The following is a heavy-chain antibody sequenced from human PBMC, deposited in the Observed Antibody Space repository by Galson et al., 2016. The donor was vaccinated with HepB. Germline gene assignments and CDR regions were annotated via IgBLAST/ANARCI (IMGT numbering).Heavy chain of an antibody. CDR3: ARDSSDWSLPSGLYGMDV. J-gene: IGHJ6*02. Sequence: SVKVSCKASGYTFSSHYMHWVRQAPGQVLEWLGAMNPPSGRTSYAQKFQGRVATTRDTSTSTVYMELTSLTANDTAIYYCARDSSDWSLPSGLYGMDVWGRGTTVTVSS. CDR1: GYTFSSHY. CDR2: MNPPSGRT. V-gene: IGHV1-46*01. D-gene: IGHD6-19*01.